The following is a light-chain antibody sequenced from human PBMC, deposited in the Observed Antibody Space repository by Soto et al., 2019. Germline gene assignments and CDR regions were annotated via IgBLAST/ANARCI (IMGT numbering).Light chain of an antibody. CDR3: QQYNNWPLT. J-gene: IGKJ4*01. CDR2: GAS. Sequence: MTQSPSSLSASVGDRVTITCRASQGIRNDLGWYQQKPGQAPRLLIYGASTRATGIPARFSGSGSGTAFTLTISSLQSEDFAVYYCQQYNNWPLTFGGGTKV. V-gene: IGKV3-15*01. CDR1: QGIRND.